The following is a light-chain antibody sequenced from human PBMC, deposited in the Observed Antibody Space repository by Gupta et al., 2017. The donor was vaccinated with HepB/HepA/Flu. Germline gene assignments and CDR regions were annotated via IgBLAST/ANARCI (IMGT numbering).Light chain of an antibody. V-gene: IGLV2-8*01. Sequence: QSALTQPPSASGSPGQSVTISCTGTSSDVGGYNHVSWYQQHPGTATKLMIFEVNQRTSGVPDRFSGSKAGNTAALTVSGRQDDEEANYYGSSYAGSNNVVFGGGTKLTVL. CDR3: SSYAGSNNVV. CDR2: EVN. CDR1: SSDVGGYNH. J-gene: IGLJ2*01.